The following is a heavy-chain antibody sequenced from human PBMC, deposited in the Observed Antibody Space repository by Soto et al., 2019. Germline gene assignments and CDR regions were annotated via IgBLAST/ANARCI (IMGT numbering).Heavy chain of an antibody. Sequence: EVQLVESGGGLVKPGGSLRLSCAASGFTFSSYSMNWVRQAPGKGLEWVSSISSSSSYIYYADSVKGRFTISRDNAENSLYLQMNSLRAEDTAVYYCARDPYTMVREATGDAFDIWGQGTMVTVSS. V-gene: IGHV3-21*01. D-gene: IGHD3-10*01. CDR1: GFTFSSYS. CDR3: ARDPYTMVREATGDAFDI. CDR2: ISSSSSYI. J-gene: IGHJ3*02.